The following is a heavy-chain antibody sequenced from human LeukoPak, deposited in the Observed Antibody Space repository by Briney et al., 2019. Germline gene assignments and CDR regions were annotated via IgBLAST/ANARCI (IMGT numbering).Heavy chain of an antibody. V-gene: IGHV1-18*01. D-gene: IGHD3-3*01. CDR1: GYSFTSFG. CDR2: ISAYNGNT. Sequence: ASVKVSCKASGYSFTSFGISWVRQAPGQGLEWMGWISAYNGNTNSVQKFQGRVTMTTDISTSTAYMELRSLRSDDTAVFYCVRDLGVDTSTIFFDYWGQGTLVTVSS. CDR3: VRDLGVDTSTIFFDY. J-gene: IGHJ4*02.